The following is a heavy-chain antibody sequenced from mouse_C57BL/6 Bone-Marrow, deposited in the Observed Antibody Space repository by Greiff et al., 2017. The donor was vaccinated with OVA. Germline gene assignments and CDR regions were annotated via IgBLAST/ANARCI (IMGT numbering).Heavy chain of an antibody. Sequence: QVQLQQSGAELARPGASVKLSCKASGYTFTSYGISWVKQRTGQGLEWIGEIYPRSGNTYYNEKFKGKATLTADKSSSTAYMELRSLTSEYSAVYFCARGIYYGSSYSWFAYWGQGTLVTVSA. J-gene: IGHJ3*01. D-gene: IGHD1-1*01. V-gene: IGHV1-81*01. CDR2: IYPRSGNT. CDR3: ARGIYYGSSYSWFAY. CDR1: GYTFTSYG.